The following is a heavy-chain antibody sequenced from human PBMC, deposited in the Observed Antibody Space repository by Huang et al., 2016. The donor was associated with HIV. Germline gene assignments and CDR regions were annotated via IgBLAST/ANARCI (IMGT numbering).Heavy chain of an antibody. J-gene: IGHJ4*02. CDR1: GGSIDRGSDY. D-gene: IGHD3-10*01. CDR3: ARENRGSWVGGYFDY. Sequence: QVRLQESGPGLVKPSQTLSLTCTVSGGSIDRGSDYWTWIRQPAGKGLEWIGHFYPNGTNDYNSSLKNRVTISIDTSKNQFSLKLNSVTAADTALYYCARENRGSWVGGYFDYWGQGILVTVSS. CDR2: FYPNGTN. V-gene: IGHV4-61*09.